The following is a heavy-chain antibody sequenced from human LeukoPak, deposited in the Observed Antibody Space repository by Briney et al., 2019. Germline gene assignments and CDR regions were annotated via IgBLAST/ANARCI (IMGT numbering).Heavy chain of an antibody. Sequence: KTSETLSLTCAVYGGSFSGYYWSWIRQPPGKGLEWIGEINHSGGTNYNPSLKSRVTISVDTSKNQFSLKLSSVTAADTAVYYCARRRLPAMVRGVIRKNWFDPWGQGTLVTVSS. V-gene: IGHV4-34*01. CDR2: INHSGGT. CDR1: GGSFSGYY. J-gene: IGHJ5*02. D-gene: IGHD3-10*01. CDR3: ARRRLPAMVRGVIRKNWFDP.